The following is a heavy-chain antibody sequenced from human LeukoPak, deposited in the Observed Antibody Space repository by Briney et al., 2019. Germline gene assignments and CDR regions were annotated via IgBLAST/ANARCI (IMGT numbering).Heavy chain of an antibody. CDR2: ISYDGSNK. Sequence: PGGSLRLSCAASGFTFSSNAMHWVRQAPGKGLEWVAVISYDGSNKYYADSVKGRFTISRDNSKNTLYLQMNSLRVDDTAVYYCARDLQWSVPGDAFDIWGQGTMVTGSS. J-gene: IGHJ3*02. V-gene: IGHV3-30-3*01. CDR3: ARDLQWSVPGDAFDI. CDR1: GFTFSSNA. D-gene: IGHD3-3*01.